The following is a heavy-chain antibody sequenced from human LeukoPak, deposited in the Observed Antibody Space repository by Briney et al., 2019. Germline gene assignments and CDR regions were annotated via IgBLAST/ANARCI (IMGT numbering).Heavy chain of an antibody. Sequence: SSPTLVKPTQTLTLTCTFSGFSLTTSGVGVGWIRQPPGKALEWLALIYWDDDKRYSPSLKSRLTITKDTSKNQVVLTMTNMDPVDTATYYCAHRREAYYFDYWGQGTLVTVSS. V-gene: IGHV2-5*02. D-gene: IGHD2-21*01. CDR3: AHRREAYYFDY. J-gene: IGHJ4*02. CDR1: GFSLTTSGVG. CDR2: IYWDDDK.